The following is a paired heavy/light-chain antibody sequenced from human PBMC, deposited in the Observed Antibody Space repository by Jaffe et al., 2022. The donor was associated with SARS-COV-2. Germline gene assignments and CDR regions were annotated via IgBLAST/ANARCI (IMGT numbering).Heavy chain of an antibody. J-gene: IGHJ3*01. CDR1: GFDFSKSG. CDR3: TRDRRENSSWVLTAFDV. D-gene: IGHD3-9*01. Sequence: EAQLVESGGGLVKPGGSLRLSCAASGFDFSKSGMNWVRQAPGKGLEWIATIVDIGDTTYHANSVKGRFTISRDNSKNTLFLQMDSLRVEDTALYYCTRDRRENSSWVLTAFDVWGQGTLVTVSS. V-gene: IGHV3-23*04. CDR2: IVDIGDTT.
Light chain of an antibody. J-gene: IGKJ1*01. CDR3: QQYYSNPRT. Sequence: DIVMTQSPDSLAVSLGGTASINCTSSLSLLYRLHNKHYLAWYKQKSGQPPKLLIYWASTRDSGVPDRFAGSGSGTDFTLTISDLQADDVAVYYCQQYYSNPRTFGQGTKVEVK. CDR1: LSLLYRLHNKHY. V-gene: IGKV4-1*01. CDR2: WAS.